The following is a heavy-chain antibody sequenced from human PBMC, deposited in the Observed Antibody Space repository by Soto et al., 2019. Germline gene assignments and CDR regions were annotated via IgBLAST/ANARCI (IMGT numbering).Heavy chain of an antibody. CDR1: GGSISSYY. D-gene: IGHD2-15*01. Sequence: PSETLSLTCTVSGGSISSYYWSWIRQPPGKGLEWIGYTYYSGSTNYNPSLKSRVTISVDTSKNQFSLKLSSVTAADTAVYYCARNYCSGGSCYPKGGFQHWGQGTLVTVSS. J-gene: IGHJ1*01. CDR2: TYYSGST. V-gene: IGHV4-59*01. CDR3: ARNYCSGGSCYPKGGFQH.